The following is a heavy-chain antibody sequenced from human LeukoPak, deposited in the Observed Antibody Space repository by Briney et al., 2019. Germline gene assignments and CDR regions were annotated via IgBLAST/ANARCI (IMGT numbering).Heavy chain of an antibody. CDR3: ARDLLGRDYYYYMDV. Sequence: ASVKVSCKASGYTFTGYYMHWVRQAPGQGLEWMGWINPNSGGTNYAQKFQGRVTMTRDTSISTAYMELSRPRSDDTAVYYCARDLLGRDYYYYMDVWGKGTTVTVSS. CDR1: GYTFTGYY. J-gene: IGHJ6*03. CDR2: INPNSGGT. D-gene: IGHD2-2*01. V-gene: IGHV1-2*02.